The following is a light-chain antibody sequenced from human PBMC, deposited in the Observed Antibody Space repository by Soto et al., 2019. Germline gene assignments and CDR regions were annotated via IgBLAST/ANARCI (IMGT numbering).Light chain of an antibody. CDR3: TSYTSSITLVL. V-gene: IGLV2-14*01. CDR2: EVN. CDR1: SSDVGGYKY. Sequence: QSALTQPPSASGSPGQSVTISCTGTSSDVGGYKYVSWYQQHPGKAPKLIIYEVNNRPSGISNRFSGSKSGNTASLTISGLQAEDEADYFCTSYTSSITLVLFGGGTKLTVL. J-gene: IGLJ2*01.